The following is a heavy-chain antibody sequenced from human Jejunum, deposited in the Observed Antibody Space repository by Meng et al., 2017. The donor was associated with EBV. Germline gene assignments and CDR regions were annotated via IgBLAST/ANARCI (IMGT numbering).Heavy chain of an antibody. Sequence: LQAWGLRLLKPSEPFSLTFAVAGASFSDRFWSWLRQPPGKGLKWIGDLNQRGSTTYNPSLESRVTPSVEPSKNQFSLRLNSVTAADTAIYYCARVVNWDYGDYGAFDYWGQGALVTVSS. CDR2: LNQRGST. CDR1: GASFSDRF. D-gene: IGHD4-17*01. J-gene: IGHJ4*02. V-gene: IGHV4-34*01. CDR3: ARVVNWDYGDYGAFDY.